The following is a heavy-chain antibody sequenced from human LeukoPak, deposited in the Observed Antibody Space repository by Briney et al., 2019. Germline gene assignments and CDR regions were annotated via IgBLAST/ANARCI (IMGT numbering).Heavy chain of an antibody. Sequence: GGSLRLSCAASGFTFSSYEMNWVRQAPGKGLEWVSYISSSGSTIYYADSVKGRFTISRDNAKNTLYLQMNSLRAEDTAVYYCARDGRSSLTSDYWGQGTLVTVSS. D-gene: IGHD1-26*01. CDR1: GFTFSSYE. CDR2: ISSSGSTI. CDR3: ARDGRSSLTSDY. V-gene: IGHV3-48*03. J-gene: IGHJ4*02.